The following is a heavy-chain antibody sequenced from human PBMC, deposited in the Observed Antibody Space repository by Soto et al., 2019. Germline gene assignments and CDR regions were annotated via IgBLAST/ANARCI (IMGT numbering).Heavy chain of an antibody. D-gene: IGHD2-15*01. V-gene: IGHV3-66*01. CDR2: IYSGGST. J-gene: IGHJ4*02. CDR3: ARVPPVVVVEENYFDY. Sequence: PGGSLRLSCAASGFTVSSNYMSWVRKAPGKGLEWVSVIYSGGSTYYADSVKGRFTISRDNSKNTLYLQMNSLRAEDTAVYYCARVPPVVVVEENYFDYWGQGTLVTVSS. CDR1: GFTVSSNY.